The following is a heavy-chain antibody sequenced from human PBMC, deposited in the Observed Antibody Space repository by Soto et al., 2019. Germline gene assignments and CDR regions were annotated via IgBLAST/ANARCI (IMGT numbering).Heavy chain of an antibody. J-gene: IGHJ4*02. CDR3: TTWRREKSCTSVSCYGDGAY. V-gene: IGHV3-73*01. CDR1: GFTFSVSA. Sequence: EVQLVESGGGLVQPGGSLTLSCAASGFTFSVSALHWVRHPSGRGLEWVGRIRSRGNNYATAYAASMDGRFTISRDDSKNTAYLQMNSLKSEDTAVYYCTTWRREKSCTSVSCYGDGAYWGQGTLVTVSS. CDR2: IRSRGNNYAT. D-gene: IGHD2-2*01.